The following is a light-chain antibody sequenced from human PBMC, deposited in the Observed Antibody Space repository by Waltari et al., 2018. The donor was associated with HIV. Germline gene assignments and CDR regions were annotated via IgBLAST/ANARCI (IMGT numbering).Light chain of an antibody. V-gene: IGLV8-61*01. CDR2: NPS. CDR1: SDSVSPTYF. CDR3: VLSLAGGLKA. J-gene: IGLJ2*01. Sequence: QTEVTQEPSESVSPGGTVTVTFALASDSVSPTYFPSSYLRTPGQPPRTLIDNPSSRSSGVPDRFSGSILGNKAALTISGAQADDDGDYYCVLSLAGGLKAFGGGTRLTVL.